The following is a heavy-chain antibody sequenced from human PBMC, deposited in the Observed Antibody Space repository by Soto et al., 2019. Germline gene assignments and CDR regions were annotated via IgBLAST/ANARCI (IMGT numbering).Heavy chain of an antibody. Sequence: SVKVSCKASGGTFSSYAISWVRQAPGQGLEWMGGIIPIFGTANYAQKFQGRVTITADESTSTAYMELSSLRSEDTAVYYCARDQQAEWLLWAWFDPWGQGTLVTVSS. D-gene: IGHD3-3*01. V-gene: IGHV1-69*13. CDR1: GGTFSSYA. CDR3: ARDQQAEWLLWAWFDP. CDR2: IIPIFGTA. J-gene: IGHJ5*02.